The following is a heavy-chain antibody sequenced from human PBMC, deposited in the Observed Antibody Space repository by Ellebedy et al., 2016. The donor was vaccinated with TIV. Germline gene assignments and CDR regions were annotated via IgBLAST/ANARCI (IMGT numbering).Heavy chain of an antibody. Sequence: SETLSLXXAVSGGSISSSNWWSWVRQPPGKGLEWIGEIYHSGSTNYNPSLKSRVTISVDKSKNQFSLKLSSVTAADTAVYYCASLWRSGSPSRQYYYYGMDVWGQGTTVTVSS. CDR1: GGSISSSNW. D-gene: IGHD1-26*01. CDR3: ASLWRSGSPSRQYYYYGMDV. V-gene: IGHV4-4*02. CDR2: IYHSGST. J-gene: IGHJ6*02.